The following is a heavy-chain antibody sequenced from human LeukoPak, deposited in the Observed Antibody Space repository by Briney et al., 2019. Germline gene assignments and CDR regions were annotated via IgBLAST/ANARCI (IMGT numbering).Heavy chain of an antibody. Sequence: GGSLRLSCAASGFSFRDYGMHWVRQAPGKGLEWVAFMRDDATDEYCADSVKGRFTISRDNFNNTLSLQMNSLRAEDTAVYYCAKDKMGGTYAFDYWGQGTLVTVSS. CDR3: AKDKMGGTYAFDY. CDR2: MRDDATDE. J-gene: IGHJ4*02. CDR1: GFSFRDYG. V-gene: IGHV3-30*02. D-gene: IGHD1-26*01.